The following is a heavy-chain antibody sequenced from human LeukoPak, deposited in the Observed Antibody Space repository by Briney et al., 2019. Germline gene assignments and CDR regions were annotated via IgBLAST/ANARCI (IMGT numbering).Heavy chain of an antibody. V-gene: IGHV3-48*02. CDR1: GFTFSDYP. Sequence: GGSLRLSCATSGFTFSDYPMNWVRQAPGKGLEWVSNIRTSTESANYAIYADSVKGRVTFSRDDAKNTLYLHMHSLRDDDTAVYYCARDQRYAFDYWGQGILVTVSS. CDR3: ARDQRYAFDY. J-gene: IGHJ4*02. D-gene: IGHD3-9*01. CDR2: IRTSTESA.